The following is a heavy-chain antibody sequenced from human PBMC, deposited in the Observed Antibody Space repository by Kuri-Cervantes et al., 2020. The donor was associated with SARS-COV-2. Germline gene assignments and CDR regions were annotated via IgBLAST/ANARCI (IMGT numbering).Heavy chain of an antibody. CDR3: ARDRGEQWLVSHYYYYGMDV. Sequence: SVKVSRKASGGTFSSYAISWVRQAPGQGLEWMGGIIPIFGTANYAQKFQGRVTITADKSTSTAYMELSSLRSEDTAVYYCARDRGEQWLVSHYYYYGMDVWGQGTTVTVSS. V-gene: IGHV1-69*06. CDR2: IIPIFGTA. J-gene: IGHJ6*02. CDR1: GGTFSSYA. D-gene: IGHD6-19*01.